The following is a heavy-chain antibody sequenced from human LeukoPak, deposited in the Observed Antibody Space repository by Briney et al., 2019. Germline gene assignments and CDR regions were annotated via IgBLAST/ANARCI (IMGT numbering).Heavy chain of an antibody. V-gene: IGHV3-23*01. D-gene: IGHD1-26*01. Sequence: GGSLRLSCAASGFTFSSYAMSWVRQAPGKGLEWVSVISGNGASTYYADSVKGRFTISRDNSKNTLYLRMNSLRAEDTAVYYCAKEVIVGVSFDYWGQGTLVTVSS. CDR3: AKEVIVGVSFDY. J-gene: IGHJ4*02. CDR1: GFTFSSYA. CDR2: ISGNGAST.